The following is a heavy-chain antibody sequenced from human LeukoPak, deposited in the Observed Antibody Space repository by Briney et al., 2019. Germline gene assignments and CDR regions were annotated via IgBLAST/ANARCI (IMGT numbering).Heavy chain of an antibody. CDR1: GGTFSSYA. D-gene: IGHD3-22*01. Sequence: SVEVSCKASGGTFSSYAISWVRQAPGQGLEWMGGIIPIFGTANYAQKFQGRVTITTDESTSTAYMELSSLRSEDTAVYYCASRFCTYYYDSSGCGGLDYWGQGTLSPSPQ. J-gene: IGHJ4*02. CDR3: ASRFCTYYYDSSGCGGLDY. V-gene: IGHV1-69*05. CDR2: IIPIFGTA.